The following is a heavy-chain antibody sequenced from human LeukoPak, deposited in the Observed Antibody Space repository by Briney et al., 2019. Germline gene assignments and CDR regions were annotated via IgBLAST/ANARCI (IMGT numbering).Heavy chain of an antibody. J-gene: IGHJ2*01. V-gene: IGHV3-53*01. Sequence: GGSLRLSCAASGFSFSSYEMNWVRQAPGKGLEWVSILYSGGSTYYADSVKGRFTVSRDSSGNTLFLHMTRLKTEDTAVYFCARVGDHYHWYLDVWGRGTLVTVSS. D-gene: IGHD3-10*01. CDR1: GFSFSSYE. CDR3: ARVGDHYHWYLDV. CDR2: LYSGGST.